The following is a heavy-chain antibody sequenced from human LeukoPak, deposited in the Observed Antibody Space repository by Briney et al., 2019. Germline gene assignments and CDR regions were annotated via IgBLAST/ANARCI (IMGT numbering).Heavy chain of an antibody. CDR3: ARVRDCSSTSCSLGYFDY. V-gene: IGHV1-69*05. Sequence: SVKVSCKASGGTFSSYAVSWVRQAPGQGLEWMGGIIPIFGTANYAQKFQGRVTITTDESTSTAYMELSSLRSEDTAVYYCARVRDCSSTSCSLGYFDYWGQGTLVTVSS. CDR1: GGTFSSYA. J-gene: IGHJ4*02. D-gene: IGHD2-2*01. CDR2: IIPIFGTA.